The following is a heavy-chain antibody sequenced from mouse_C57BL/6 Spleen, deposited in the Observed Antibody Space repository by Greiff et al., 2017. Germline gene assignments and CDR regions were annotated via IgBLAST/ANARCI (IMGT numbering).Heavy chain of an antibody. J-gene: IGHJ2*01. CDR1: GYTFTDYN. Sequence: EVQLQQSGPELVKPGASVKIPCKASGYTFTDYNMDWVKQSHGKSLEWIGDINPNNGGTIYNQKFKGKATLTVDKSSSTAYMELRSLTSEDTAVYYGTRMKGSDYERVYYFDYWGQGTTLTVSS. D-gene: IGHD2-4*01. CDR2: INPNNGGT. V-gene: IGHV1-18*01. CDR3: TRMKGSDYERVYYFDY.